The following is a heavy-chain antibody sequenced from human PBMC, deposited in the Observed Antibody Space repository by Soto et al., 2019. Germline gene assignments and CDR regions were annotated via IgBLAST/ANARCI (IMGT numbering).Heavy chain of an antibody. CDR2: IYHSGST. CDR1: GGSIRTSPFY. Sequence: SETLSLTCSVSGGSIRTSPFYWAWIRQPPGKGLEWIGSIYHSGSTYYNPSLKSRVTISVDTSKNQFSLKLSSVTAADTAVYYCASSYSYGMDVWGQGTTVTVSS. J-gene: IGHJ6*02. CDR3: ASSYSYGMDV. V-gene: IGHV4-39*07.